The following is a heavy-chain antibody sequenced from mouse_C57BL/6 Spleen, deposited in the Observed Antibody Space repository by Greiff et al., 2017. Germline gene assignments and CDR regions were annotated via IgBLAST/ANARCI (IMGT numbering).Heavy chain of an antibody. V-gene: IGHV14-2*01. CDR1: GFNIKDYY. CDR3: ARWVYGYDWYFDV. J-gene: IGHJ1*03. Sequence: EVQGVESGAELVKPGASVKLSCTASGFNIKDYYMHWVKQRTEQGLEWIGRIDPEDGETKYAPKFQGKATITADPSSNPAYLQLSSLTSEDTAVYYCARWVYGYDWYFDVWGTGTTVTVSS. CDR2: IDPEDGET. D-gene: IGHD2-2*01.